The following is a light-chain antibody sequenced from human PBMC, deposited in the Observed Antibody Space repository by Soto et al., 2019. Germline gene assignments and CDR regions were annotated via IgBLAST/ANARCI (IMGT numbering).Light chain of an antibody. CDR3: QQYYSPPLT. CDR2: WAS. CDR1: QSVLYSSKDENFSNKNF. Sequence: DIVMTQSPDSLAVSLGERATINCKSSQSVLYSSKDENFSNKNFLAWYQQKPGQPPKLLIYWASTRESGVPDRFSGSGSGTDFTLTISSLQAEDVADYYCQQYYSPPLTFGGGTKVEIK. V-gene: IGKV4-1*01. J-gene: IGKJ4*01.